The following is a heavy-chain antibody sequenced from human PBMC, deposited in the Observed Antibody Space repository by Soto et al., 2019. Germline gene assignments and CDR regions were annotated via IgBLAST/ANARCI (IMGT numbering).Heavy chain of an antibody. J-gene: IGHJ6*02. D-gene: IGHD3-3*01. CDR1: GGTFSNHV. Sequence: QVQLVQSGAEVKKPGSSVKVSCKASGGTFSNHVISWVRQAPGQGLEWMGGIINIFGTANYAQKFQGSVRIPADESTSTAHMELSSLRSESTAVYYCARGPYEFWSGYYRPDFHSGMDVWGQGTTVTVSS. CDR3: ARGPYEFWSGYYRPDFHSGMDV. V-gene: IGHV1-69*12. CDR2: IINIFGTA.